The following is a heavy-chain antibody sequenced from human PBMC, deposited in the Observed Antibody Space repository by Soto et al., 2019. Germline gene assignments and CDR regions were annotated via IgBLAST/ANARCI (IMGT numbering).Heavy chain of an antibody. CDR2: IYWDDDK. CDR3: AHSRYDYVWGSYRYAFYYFDY. J-gene: IGHJ4*02. CDR1: GFSLSTSGVG. Sequence: QITLKESGPTLVKPTQTLTLTCTFSGFSLSTSGVGVGWIRQPPGKALEWLALIYWDDDKRYSPSLKSRLTITKHTSKNQVVLTMTNMDPVDTATYYCAHSRYDYVWGSYRYAFYYFDYWGQGTLVTVSS. D-gene: IGHD3-16*02. V-gene: IGHV2-5*02.